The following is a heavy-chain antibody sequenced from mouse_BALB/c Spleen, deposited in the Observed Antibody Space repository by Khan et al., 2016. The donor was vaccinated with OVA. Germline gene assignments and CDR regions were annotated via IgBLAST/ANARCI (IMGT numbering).Heavy chain of an antibody. CDR2: IWSDGRT. CDR1: GFSLTSYS. Sequence: VKLQESGPDLVAPSQSLSITCTASGFSLTSYSIHWVRQPPGKGLEWLVVIWSDGRTTYNSAPISRLSISKDNSNSQAFFKINRRQTDDNAMYYCARHQFPPSLDYWGQGTSVTVSS. V-gene: IGHV2-6-2*01. CDR3: ARHQFPPSLDY. J-gene: IGHJ4*01.